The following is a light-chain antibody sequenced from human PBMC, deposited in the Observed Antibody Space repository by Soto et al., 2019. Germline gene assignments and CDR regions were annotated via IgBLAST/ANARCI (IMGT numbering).Light chain of an antibody. Sequence: DIQMTQSPSTLSVSVGDRVTITCRASQSIGSWLALDQQRAGKGPKLLIYDVSGLERGVLSRFSGSGSGTEFTLTITSLQPDDFATYYCQQYNSYSWTFGQGTKGDNK. CDR3: QQYNSYSWT. CDR2: DVS. CDR1: QSIGSW. V-gene: IGKV1-5*01. J-gene: IGKJ1*01.